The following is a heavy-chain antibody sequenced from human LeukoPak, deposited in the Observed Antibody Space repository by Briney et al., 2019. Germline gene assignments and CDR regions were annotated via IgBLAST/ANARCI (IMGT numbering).Heavy chain of an antibody. Sequence: GGSLRLSCAASGFTFSSYAMSWVRQAPGKGLERVSAISGSGGSTYYADSVKGRFTISRDNSKNTLYLQMSSLRPEDTAVYYCVKGIVVVTARAFDYWGQGTLVTVSS. CDR2: ISGSGGST. CDR1: GFTFSSYA. D-gene: IGHD2-21*02. V-gene: IGHV3-23*01. J-gene: IGHJ4*02. CDR3: VKGIVVVTARAFDY.